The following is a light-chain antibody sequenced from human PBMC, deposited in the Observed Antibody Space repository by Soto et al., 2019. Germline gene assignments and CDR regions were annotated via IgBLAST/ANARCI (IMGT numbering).Light chain of an antibody. J-gene: IGKJ5*01. Sequence: VMTQSPLSLPVTPGEPASISCRSSQSLLRSNGYNYSAWYQQKPGQPPKLLIYWASSRESGVPARFSGSGSGTDFTLTISSLQAEDVAVYYCQQYYSSPITFRQGTRREIK. CDR1: QSLLRSNGYNY. CDR3: QQYYSSPIT. CDR2: WAS. V-gene: IGKV4-1*01.